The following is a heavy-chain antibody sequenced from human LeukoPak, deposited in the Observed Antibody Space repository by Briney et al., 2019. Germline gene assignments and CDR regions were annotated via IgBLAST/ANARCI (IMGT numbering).Heavy chain of an antibody. CDR1: GGSFSGYY. CDR2: INHSGST. V-gene: IGHV4-34*01. D-gene: IGHD6-19*01. Sequence: SETLSLTCAVYGGSFSGYYWSWIRQPPGKGLEWIGEINHSGSTNYNPSLKSRATISVDTSKNQFSLKLSSVTAADTAVYYCARIRRVAGTRYFQHWGQGTLVTVSS. CDR3: ARIRRVAGTRYFQH. J-gene: IGHJ1*01.